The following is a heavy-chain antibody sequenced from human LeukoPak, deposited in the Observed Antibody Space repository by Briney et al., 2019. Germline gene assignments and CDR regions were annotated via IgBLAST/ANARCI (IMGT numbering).Heavy chain of an antibody. J-gene: IGHJ6*02. V-gene: IGHV1-18*01. CDR3: ARDRASRWAKTGGQYYYYGMDV. CDR2: ISAYNGNT. Sequence: GASVKVSCKASGYTFTSYGISWVRQAPGQGLEWMGWISAYNGNTNYAQKLQGRVTMTTDTSTSTAYMELRSLRSDDTAVYYCARDRASRWAKTGGQYYYYGMDVWGQGTTVTVSS. CDR1: GYTFTSYG. D-gene: IGHD6-13*01.